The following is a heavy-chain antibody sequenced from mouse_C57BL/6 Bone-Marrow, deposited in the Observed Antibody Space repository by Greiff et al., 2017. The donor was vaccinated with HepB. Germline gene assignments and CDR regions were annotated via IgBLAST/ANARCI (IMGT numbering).Heavy chain of an antibody. D-gene: IGHD2-12*01. CDR3: ARRGLRRWFAY. Sequence: EVQLVESGGGLVKPGGSLKLSCAASGFTFSSYAMSWVRQTPEKRLEWVATISDGGSYTYYPDNVKGRFTISRDNAKNNLYLQMSHLKSEDTAMYYCARRGLRRWFAYWGQGTLVTVSA. CDR1: GFTFSSYA. J-gene: IGHJ3*01. V-gene: IGHV5-4*01. CDR2: ISDGGSYT.